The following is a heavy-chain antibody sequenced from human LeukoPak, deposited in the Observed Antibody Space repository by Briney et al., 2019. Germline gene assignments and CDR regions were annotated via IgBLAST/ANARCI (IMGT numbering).Heavy chain of an antibody. D-gene: IGHD2-15*01. Sequence: ASVKVSCKASGYTFTGYYMHWVRQAPGQGLEWMGWINPNSGGTNYAQKFQGRVTMTRDTSISTAYMELSGLTSDDTAVYYCAVPYCGGGSCYSRYAFDIWGQGTMVTVSS. CDR3: AVPYCGGGSCYSRYAFDI. CDR1: GYTFTGYY. CDR2: INPNSGGT. V-gene: IGHV1-2*02. J-gene: IGHJ3*02.